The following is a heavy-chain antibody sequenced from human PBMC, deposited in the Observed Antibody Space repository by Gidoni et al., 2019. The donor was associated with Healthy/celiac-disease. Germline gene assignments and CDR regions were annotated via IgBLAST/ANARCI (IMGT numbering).Heavy chain of an antibody. V-gene: IGHV4-31*03. D-gene: IGHD3-9*01. Sequence: QVQLQESGPGLVKPSQTLSLTCTVSGGSISSGGYYWSWIRQHPGKGLEWIGYIYYSGSTYYNPSLKSRVTISVDTSKNQFSLKLSSVTAADTAVYYCARAHTYYDILTGYYLKNYYYYGMDVWGQGTTVTVSS. CDR2: IYYSGST. J-gene: IGHJ6*02. CDR1: GGSISSGGYY. CDR3: ARAHTYYDILTGYYLKNYYYYGMDV.